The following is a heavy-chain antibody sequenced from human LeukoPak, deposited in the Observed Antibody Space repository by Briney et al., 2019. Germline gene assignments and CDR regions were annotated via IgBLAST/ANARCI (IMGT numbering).Heavy chain of an antibody. CDR2: IWYDGSNK. D-gene: IGHD6-19*01. V-gene: IGHV3-33*01. J-gene: IGHJ4*02. Sequence: PGGSLRLSCAASGFTFSSCGMHWVRQAPGKGLEWVAVIWYDGSNKYYADSVKGRFTISRDNPKNTLYLQMNSLRAEDTAVYYCATHALVAGPWYFDYWGQGTLVTVSS. CDR1: GFTFSSCG. CDR3: ATHALVAGPWYFDY.